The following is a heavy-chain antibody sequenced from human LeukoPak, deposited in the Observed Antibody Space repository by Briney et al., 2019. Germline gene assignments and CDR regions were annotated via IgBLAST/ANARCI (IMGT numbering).Heavy chain of an antibody. CDR2: MNPNSGNT. CDR1: GYTFTSYD. D-gene: IGHD6-13*01. J-gene: IGHJ4*02. CDR3: ARANRIAAAGFDY. Sequence: GASVKVSCKASGYTFTSYDINWVRQATGQGLEWMGWMNPNSGNTGYAQRFQGRVTMTRNTSISTAYMELSSLRSEDTAVYYCARANRIAAAGFDYWGQGTLVTVSS. V-gene: IGHV1-8*01.